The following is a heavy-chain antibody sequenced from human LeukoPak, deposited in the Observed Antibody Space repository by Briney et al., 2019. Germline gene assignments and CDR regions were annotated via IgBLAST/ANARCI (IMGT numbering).Heavy chain of an antibody. CDR2: ISSSSSYI. CDR1: GFTFSSYS. CDR3: ARGAVVVAATPVDY. D-gene: IGHD2-15*01. Sequence: GGSLRRSCAASGFTFSSYSMNWVRQAPGKGLEWVSSISSSSSYIYYADSVKGRFTISRDNAKNSLYLQMNSLRAEDTAVYYCARGAVVVAATPVDYWGQGTLVTVSS. J-gene: IGHJ4*02. V-gene: IGHV3-21*01.